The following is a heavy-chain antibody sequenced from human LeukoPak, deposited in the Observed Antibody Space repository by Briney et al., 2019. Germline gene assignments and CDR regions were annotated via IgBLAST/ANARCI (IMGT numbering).Heavy chain of an antibody. CDR2: IKQDGSDK. J-gene: IGHJ4*02. CDR1: GFTVSSNY. Sequence: PGGSLRLSCAASGFTVSSNYMSWVRQAPGKGLEWVANIKQDGSDKNYVDSVKGRFTISRDNAKNSVLLQMNSLRAEDTAVYYCARDPILPGATGGADYWGQGTLVTVSS. D-gene: IGHD1-26*01. V-gene: IGHV3-7*01. CDR3: ARDPILPGATGGADY.